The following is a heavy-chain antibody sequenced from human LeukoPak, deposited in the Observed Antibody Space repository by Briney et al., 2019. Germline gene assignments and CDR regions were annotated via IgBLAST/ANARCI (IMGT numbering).Heavy chain of an antibody. V-gene: IGHV3-30*04. D-gene: IGHD2-21*01. CDR3: ARDLAYCGGECYSGDAFDI. CDR2: ISNDGNKK. Sequence: GGSLRLSCAAPGFTFSSYAMHWVRQAPGKGLEWVAVISNDGNKKQYADSVKGRFTISRDNSKNTLYLQMNSLRAEDTDVYYCARDLAYCGGECYSGDAFDIWGQGTMVTVSS. CDR1: GFTFSSYA. J-gene: IGHJ3*02.